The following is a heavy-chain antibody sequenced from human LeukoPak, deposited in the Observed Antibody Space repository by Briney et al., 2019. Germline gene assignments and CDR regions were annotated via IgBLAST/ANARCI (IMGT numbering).Heavy chain of an antibody. D-gene: IGHD1-1*01. V-gene: IGHV4-39*01. CDR1: GGSISSSSYY. Sequence: PSETLSLTCTVSGGSISSSSYYWGWISQPPGKGLEWIGSIYYSGSTYYNPSLKSRVTISVDTSKNQFSLKLSSVTAPDTAVYYCARLPVELEGWYDDYWGPGTLVTVSS. J-gene: IGHJ4*02. CDR3: ARLPVELEGWYDDY. CDR2: IYYSGST.